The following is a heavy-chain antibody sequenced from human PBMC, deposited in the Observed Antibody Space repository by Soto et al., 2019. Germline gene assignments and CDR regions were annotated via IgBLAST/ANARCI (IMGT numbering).Heavy chain of an antibody. CDR3: AKDRIFGVVTRRTFDY. CDR2: ISGSGGST. D-gene: IGHD3-3*01. V-gene: IGHV3-23*01. J-gene: IGHJ4*02. Sequence: PGGSLRLSCAASGFTLSSYAMSWVRQAPGKGLEWVTAISGSGGSTYYADSVKGRFTISRDNSKNTLYLQMNSLRAEDTAVYYCAKDRIFGVVTRRTFDYWGQGTLVTVSS. CDR1: GFTLSSYA.